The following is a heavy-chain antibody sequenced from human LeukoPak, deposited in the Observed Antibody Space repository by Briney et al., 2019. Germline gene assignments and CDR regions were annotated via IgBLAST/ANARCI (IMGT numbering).Heavy chain of an antibody. J-gene: IGHJ4*02. Sequence: GGSLRLSCVASGFSFSNYEMNWVRQAPGKGLEWLSYINSNGSLVFYADSVKGRFTISRDNSKNILYLQMNSLRADDTAVYYCAKVSESNYDILTGYYTPYYFDYWGQGTLVTVSS. CDR3: AKVSESNYDILTGYYTPYYFDY. V-gene: IGHV3-48*03. CDR2: INSNGSLV. CDR1: GFSFSNYE. D-gene: IGHD3-9*01.